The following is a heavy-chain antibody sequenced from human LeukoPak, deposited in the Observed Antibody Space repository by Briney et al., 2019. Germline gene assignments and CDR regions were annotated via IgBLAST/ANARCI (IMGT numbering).Heavy chain of an antibody. D-gene: IGHD3-22*01. CDR1: GASLSPYY. Sequence: SETLSLTCTVSGASLSPYYWSWIRQSQGGGQELLGEINQSGSTNYNPSLTTRVTISVEKFKNQFSLELTSVTAADTAMYYCATLGGLYYESHGYPDFDHWGQGTLVTVSS. V-gene: IGHV4-34*01. CDR3: ATLGGLYYESHGYPDFDH. CDR2: INQSGST. J-gene: IGHJ4*02.